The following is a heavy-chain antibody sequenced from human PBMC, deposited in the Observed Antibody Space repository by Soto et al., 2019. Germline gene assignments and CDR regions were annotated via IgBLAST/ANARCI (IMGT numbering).Heavy chain of an antibody. CDR1: GGTFSSYA. J-gene: IGHJ3*02. D-gene: IGHD6-13*01. V-gene: IGHV1-69*13. Sequence: SVKVSCKASGGTFSSYAISWVRQAPGQGLEWMGGIIPIFGTANYAQKFQGRVTITADESTSTAYMELSSLRSEDTAVYYCAREGSSWSDDAFDIWGQGKMVTVSS. CDR2: IIPIFGTA. CDR3: AREGSSWSDDAFDI.